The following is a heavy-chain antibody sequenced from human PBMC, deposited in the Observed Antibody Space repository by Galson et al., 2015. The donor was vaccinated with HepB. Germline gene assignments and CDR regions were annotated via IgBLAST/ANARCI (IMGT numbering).Heavy chain of an antibody. CDR3: ARDERDGYNSY. CDR1: GGSISSYY. J-gene: IGHJ4*02. CDR2: IYYSGST. D-gene: IGHD5-24*01. V-gene: IGHV4-59*01. Sequence: SETLSLTCTVSGGSISSYYWSWIRQPPGKGLEWIGYIYYSGSTNYNPSLKSRVTISVDTSKNQFSLKLSSVTAADTAVYYCARDERDGYNSYWGQGTLVTVSS.